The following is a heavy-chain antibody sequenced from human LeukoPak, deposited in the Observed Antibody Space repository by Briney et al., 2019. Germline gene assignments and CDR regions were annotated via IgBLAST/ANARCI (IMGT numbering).Heavy chain of an antibody. CDR2: IRTRLYGETT. J-gene: IGHJ6*03. CDR3: TRDSTLYNDYPHYTYYMDV. CDR1: GYNFGAHA. V-gene: IGHV3-49*04. Sequence: GGSLMLSCTGPGYNFGAHAMSRVRQAPGKGLEWLGFIRTRLYGETTESAASVKGRFTISRDDSGSIAYLHMNSLKIEDTAVYYCTRDSTLYNDYPHYTYYMDVWGQGTTVTVSS. D-gene: IGHD4-11*01.